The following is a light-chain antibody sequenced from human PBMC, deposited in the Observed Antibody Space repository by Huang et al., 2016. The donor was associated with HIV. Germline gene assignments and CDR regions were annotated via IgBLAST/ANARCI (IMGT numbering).Light chain of an antibody. CDR2: AAS. CDR1: QGIGKY. J-gene: IGKJ3*01. Sequence: AIQMTQSPSSLSASVGDRVTITCRASQGIGKYLVWYQQKPGKTPKLLIYAASNSQTGVPSRFSGSGSDTDFTLTISSLQPEDFATYYCLQVYNYPFTFGPGTKVDIK. V-gene: IGKV1-6*01. CDR3: LQVYNYPFT.